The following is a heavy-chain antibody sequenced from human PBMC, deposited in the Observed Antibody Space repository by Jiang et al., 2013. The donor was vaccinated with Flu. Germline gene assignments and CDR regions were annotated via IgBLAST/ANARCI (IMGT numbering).Heavy chain of an antibody. CDR1: GFSLSTSGVG. CDR2: IYWDDDK. Sequence: KPTQTLTLTCTFSGFSLSTSGVGVGWIRQPPGKALEWLALIYWDDDKRYSPSLKSRLTITKDTSKNQVVLTMTNMDPVDTATYYCAHSLEPAPGYYYGMDVWGQGTTVTVSS. J-gene: IGHJ6*02. V-gene: IGHV2-5*02. CDR3: AHSLEPAPGYYYGMDV.